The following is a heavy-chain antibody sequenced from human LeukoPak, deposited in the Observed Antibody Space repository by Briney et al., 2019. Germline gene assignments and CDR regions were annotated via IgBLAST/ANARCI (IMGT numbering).Heavy chain of an antibody. Sequence: SETLSLTCTVSGGSISSGDYYWSWIRQPPGKGLEWIGYIYYSGSTYYNPSLKSRVTISVDTSKNQFSLKLSSVTAADTAVYYCAREGRGYSSLDWFDPWGQGTLVTVSS. V-gene: IGHV4-30-4*01. J-gene: IGHJ5*02. CDR2: IYYSGST. CDR1: GGSISSGDYY. CDR3: AREGRGYSSLDWFDP. D-gene: IGHD6-19*01.